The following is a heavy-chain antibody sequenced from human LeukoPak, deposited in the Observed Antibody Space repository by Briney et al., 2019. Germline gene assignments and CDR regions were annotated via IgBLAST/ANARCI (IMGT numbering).Heavy chain of an antibody. CDR2: INHSGST. CDR3: ARGGYGGFDY. CDR1: GGSFSGYY. V-gene: IGHV4-34*01. J-gene: IGHJ4*02. D-gene: IGHD1-1*01. Sequence: SETLSLTCAVYGGSFSGYYWSWIRQPPGKGLEWIGEINHSGSTNYNPSLKSRVTTSVDTSKNQFSLKLSSVTAADSAVYYCARGGYGGFDYWGQGTLVTVSS.